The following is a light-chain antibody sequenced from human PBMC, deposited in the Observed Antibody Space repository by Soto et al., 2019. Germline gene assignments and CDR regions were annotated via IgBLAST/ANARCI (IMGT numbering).Light chain of an antibody. CDR1: SSDIGVYNY. J-gene: IGLJ1*01. CDR2: EVS. CDR3: CSFTSSNTHV. Sequence: QSALTQPASVSGSPGQSITISCTGTSSDIGVYNYVSWYQQHPGKAPKLVICEVSNRPSGVSSRFSGSKSGNTASLTISGLQAEDEADYYCCSFTSSNTHVFGTGTKLTVL. V-gene: IGLV2-14*01.